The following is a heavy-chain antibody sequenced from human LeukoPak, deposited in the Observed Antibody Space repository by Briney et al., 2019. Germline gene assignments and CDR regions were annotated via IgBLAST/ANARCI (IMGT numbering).Heavy chain of an antibody. CDR3: ARGGWGTAIDY. D-gene: IGHD1-7*01. V-gene: IGHV3-74*01. Sequence: PGGSLRLSCAASGFTFSSYGMHWVRQAPGKGLVWVSYISGDGSSTTYADSVKGRFTISRDNAKNTLDLQMNSLRAEDTAVYYCARGGWGTAIDYWAQGTLVTVSS. CDR1: GFTFSSYG. J-gene: IGHJ4*02. CDR2: ISGDGSST.